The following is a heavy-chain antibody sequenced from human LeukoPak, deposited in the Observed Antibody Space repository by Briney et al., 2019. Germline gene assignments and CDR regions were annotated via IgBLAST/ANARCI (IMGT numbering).Heavy chain of an antibody. V-gene: IGHV5-51*01. CDR3: ARRGDYGDYWFDP. Sequence: GESLKISCKGSGYSFTSYWIGWVRQMPGKGLESMGIIYPGDSDTRYSPPFQGQVTILVDKSISTAYLQWSNLKASDTATYYCARRGDYGDYWFDPWGQGTLVTVSS. CDR1: GYSFTSYW. D-gene: IGHD4-17*01. J-gene: IGHJ5*02. CDR2: IYPGDSDT.